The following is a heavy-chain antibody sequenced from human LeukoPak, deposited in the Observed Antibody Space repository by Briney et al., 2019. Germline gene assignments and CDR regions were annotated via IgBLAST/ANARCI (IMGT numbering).Heavy chain of an antibody. D-gene: IGHD3-9*01. Sequence: ASVKVSCKASGYTFTSYAMNWVRQAPGQGLEWMGWINTNTGNPTYAQGFTGRFVFSLDTSVSTAYLRISSLKAEDTAVYYCARLDLRYFDWLLSGQLDYWGQGTLVTVSS. V-gene: IGHV7-4-1*02. CDR2: INTNTGNP. CDR3: ARLDLRYFDWLLSGQLDY. J-gene: IGHJ4*02. CDR1: GYTFTSYA.